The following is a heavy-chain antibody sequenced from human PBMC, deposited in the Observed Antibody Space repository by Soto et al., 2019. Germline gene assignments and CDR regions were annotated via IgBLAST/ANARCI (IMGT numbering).Heavy chain of an antibody. CDR3: ARRAVFGVVIIREPPLPYFDY. D-gene: IGHD3-3*01. CDR2: IYYSGST. J-gene: IGHJ4*02. CDR1: GGSISSSSYY. Sequence: QLQLQESGPGLVKPSETLSLTCTVSGGSISSSSYYWGWIRQPPGKGLEWIGSIYYSGSTYYNPSLKSRVTISVDTSKNQFSLKLSSVTAADTAVYYCARRAVFGVVIIREPPLPYFDYWGQGTLVTVSS. V-gene: IGHV4-39*01.